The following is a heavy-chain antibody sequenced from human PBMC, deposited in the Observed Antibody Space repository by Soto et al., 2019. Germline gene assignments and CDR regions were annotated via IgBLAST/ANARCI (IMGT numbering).Heavy chain of an antibody. CDR2: IDSAGPDS. D-gene: IGHD3-10*01. J-gene: IGHJ6*04. V-gene: IGHV3-74*01. CDR1: GFTISGRS. Sequence: EVQLVESGGGLVQPGGSLRLSCAASGFTISGRSMHWVRQAPGKGLVWVSGIDSAGPDSTYVDSVKGRFTSSRDNAKNTMHLQMNRLRVEDTAVYYCARGWFGPDVWGKGTTVTVSP. CDR3: ARGWFGPDV.